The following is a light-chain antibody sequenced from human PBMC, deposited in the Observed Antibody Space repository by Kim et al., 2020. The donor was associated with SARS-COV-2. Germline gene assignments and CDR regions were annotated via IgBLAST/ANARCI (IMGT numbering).Light chain of an antibody. V-gene: IGKV1-5*03. J-gene: IGKJ4*01. CDR3: QQYDNYFPLT. CDR1: QSISNF. CDR2: KAS. Sequence: DIQMTQSPSTLSASIADRVTITCRSSQSISNFLAWYQQKPGKAPDLLIYKASTLESGVPSRFSGSGSGTEFTLTISSLQPDDFTTYDCQQYDNYFPLTFGGGTKVDIK.